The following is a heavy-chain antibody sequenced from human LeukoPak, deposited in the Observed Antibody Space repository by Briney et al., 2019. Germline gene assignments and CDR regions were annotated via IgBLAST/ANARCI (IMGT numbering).Heavy chain of an antibody. CDR1: GFTFSSYG. CDR2: ISFDGSNK. V-gene: IGHV3-30*18. J-gene: IGHJ4*02. CDR3: AKDIRGYNYGCDY. Sequence: GRSLRLSCAASGFTFSSYGMHWVRQAPSKGLEWVAVISFDGSNKYYADSVKGRFTVSRDNSKNTLYLQMNSLRAEDTAVHYCAKDIRGYNYGCDYWGQGTLVTVPS. D-gene: IGHD5-18*01.